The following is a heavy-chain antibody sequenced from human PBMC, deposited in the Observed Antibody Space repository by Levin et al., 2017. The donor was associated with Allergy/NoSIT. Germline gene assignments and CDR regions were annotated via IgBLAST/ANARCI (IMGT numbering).Heavy chain of an antibody. CDR3: ARARSHYLDSGGYFQAYFDY. CDR2: IIPMFGTA. V-gene: IGHV1-69*01. Sequence: RGESLKISCKASGGTFSSYAITWVRQAPGQGLEWMGGIIPMFGTANYAQKFQGRVTLTADESTNTAYLELSALRSEDTAVYFCARARSHYLDSGGYFQAYFDYWGQGTLVTVSS. CDR1: GGTFSSYA. D-gene: IGHD3-22*01. J-gene: IGHJ4*02.